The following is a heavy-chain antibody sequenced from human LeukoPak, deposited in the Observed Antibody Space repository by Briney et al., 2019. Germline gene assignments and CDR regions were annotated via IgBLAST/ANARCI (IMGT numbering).Heavy chain of an antibody. V-gene: IGHV1-69*05. CDR1: GDTFSNDA. D-gene: IGHD1-1*01. J-gene: IGHJ4*02. CDR3: ARRSRQPRHAYFDY. Sequence: SVKVSCKTSGDTFSNDAISWVRQVPGQGPKWMGDIIPKFGSTNYAQKFRGRVSITTDDSTTTAYMELSRLKSDDTAVYYCARRSRQPRHAYFDYWGLGTLVTVSS. CDR2: IIPKFGST.